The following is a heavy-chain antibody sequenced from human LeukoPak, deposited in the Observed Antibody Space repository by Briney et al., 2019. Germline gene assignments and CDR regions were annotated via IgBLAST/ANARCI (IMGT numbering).Heavy chain of an antibody. CDR3: ARANGATRD. J-gene: IGHJ4*02. CDR2: MYYTGVK. Sequence: PSETLSLACTVSGASVSSYYWSWIRQPPGKGLEWIGYMYYTGVKRYNPSLQSRVTMSVDTSKNQFSLKLSSVTAADTAVYYCARANGATRDWGQGTLVTVSS. CDR1: GASVSSYY. V-gene: IGHV4-59*02. D-gene: IGHD5-24*01.